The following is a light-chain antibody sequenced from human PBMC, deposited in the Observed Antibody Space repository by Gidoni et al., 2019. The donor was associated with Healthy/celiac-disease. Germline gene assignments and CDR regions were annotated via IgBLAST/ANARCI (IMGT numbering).Light chain of an antibody. CDR1: SSNIGSNT. Sequence: QSVLTHPPSASVTPWQRVTISRSGSSSNIGSNTVSWYQQPPGTATKLLIYSNNQRPSGVPDRFAGTKSGTAASLAISGLQSEDEADYYCAAWDDSRNGWVFGGGTKLTVL. CDR2: SNN. CDR3: AAWDDSRNGWV. V-gene: IGLV1-44*01. J-gene: IGLJ3*02.